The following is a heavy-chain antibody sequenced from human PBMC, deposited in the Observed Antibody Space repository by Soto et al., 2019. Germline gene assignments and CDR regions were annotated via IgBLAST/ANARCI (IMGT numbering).Heavy chain of an antibody. D-gene: IGHD2-2*02. CDR1: GGSFCRDY. J-gene: IGHJ5*02. Sequence: ETLSLSCTVSGGSFCRDYRSWLPQPPGKGLEWIGYIYYSGRTNYNPSLKSRVTISVDTSKNQFSLKLSSVTAADTAVYYCARGYCSSTSCYIWDNWFDPWGQGTLVTVS. V-gene: IGHV4-59*01. CDR2: IYYSGRT. CDR3: ARGYCSSTSCYIWDNWFDP.